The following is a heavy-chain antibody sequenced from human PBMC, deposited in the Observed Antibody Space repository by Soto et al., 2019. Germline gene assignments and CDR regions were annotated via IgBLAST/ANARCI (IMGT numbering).Heavy chain of an antibody. CDR3: ASPQLELQRGGYYLDY. CDR1: GGTFSSYA. D-gene: IGHD1-7*01. Sequence: ASVKVSCKASGGTFSSYAISWVRQAPGQGLEWMGGIIPIFGTANYAQKFQGRVTITADKSTSTAYMELSSLRSEDTAVYYCASPQLELQRGGYYLDYWGQGTLVTVSS. CDR2: IIPIFGTA. J-gene: IGHJ4*02. V-gene: IGHV1-69*06.